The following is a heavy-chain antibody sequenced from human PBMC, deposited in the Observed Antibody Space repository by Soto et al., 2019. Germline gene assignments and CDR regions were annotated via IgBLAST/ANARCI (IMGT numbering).Heavy chain of an antibody. CDR2: IYYSGST. Sequence: SETLSLTCTVSGGSISSGGYCWSWIRQHPGKGLEWIGYIYYSGSTYYNPSLKSRVTISVDTSKNQFSLKLSSVTAADTAVYYCARVNCSGGSCYYGFDYWGQGTLVTVSS. V-gene: IGHV4-31*03. CDR3: ARVNCSGGSCYYGFDY. CDR1: GGSISSGGYC. D-gene: IGHD2-15*01. J-gene: IGHJ4*02.